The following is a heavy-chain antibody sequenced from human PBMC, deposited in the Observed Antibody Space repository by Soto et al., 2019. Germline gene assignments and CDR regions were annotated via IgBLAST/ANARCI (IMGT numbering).Heavy chain of an antibody. J-gene: IGHJ4*02. V-gene: IGHV1-69*13. CDR2: IIPIFGTA. Sequence: SVKVSCKASGGTFSSYAISWVRQAPGQGPEWMGGIIPIFGTANYAQKFQGRGTITADESTSTAYMELSSLRSEDTAVYYCARARRYYYDSSGYYTSWGQGTLVTVSS. CDR3: ARARRYYYDSSGYYTS. CDR1: GGTFSSYA. D-gene: IGHD3-22*01.